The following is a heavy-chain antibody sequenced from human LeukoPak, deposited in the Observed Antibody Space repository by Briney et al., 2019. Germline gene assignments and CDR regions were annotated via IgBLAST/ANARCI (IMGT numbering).Heavy chain of an antibody. Sequence: GGSLRLSCAASGFTFRDYYMSWIRQAPGKGLEWVSYITTTYSNTYYADSVKGRFTISRDNAKNSFYLQMNSLRAEDTAVYYYARMLYSSGWYYFDYWGQGTLVTVSS. V-gene: IGHV3-11*01. D-gene: IGHD6-19*01. CDR2: ITTTYSNT. CDR3: ARMLYSSGWYYFDY. CDR1: GFTFRDYY. J-gene: IGHJ4*02.